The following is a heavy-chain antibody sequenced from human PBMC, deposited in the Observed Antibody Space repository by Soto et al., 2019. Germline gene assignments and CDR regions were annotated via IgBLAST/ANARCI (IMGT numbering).Heavy chain of an antibody. D-gene: IGHD2-15*01. V-gene: IGHV1-18*01. J-gene: IGHJ4*02. Sequence: QVQLVQSGAEVKKPGASVKVSCKASGYTFTSYGIIWVRQAPGQGLEWMGWISAYNGNTTYAQKLQGRVTMTTDTSTSTAYMELPSLRSDDTVVYSCRSDRHGAASYWGQGTLVPVAS. CDR2: ISAYNGNT. CDR1: GYTFTSYG. CDR3: RSDRHGAASY.